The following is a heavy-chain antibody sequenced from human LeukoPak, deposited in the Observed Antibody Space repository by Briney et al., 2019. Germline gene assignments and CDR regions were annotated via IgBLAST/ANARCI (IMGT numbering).Heavy chain of an antibody. J-gene: IGHJ4*02. CDR3: ARDGGYCSSTSCPKVY. CDR2: IIPIFGTP. D-gene: IGHD2-2*01. CDR1: GGTFSTYA. Sequence: SVKVSCKASGGTFSTYAISWVRQAPGQGLERMGGIIPIFGTPNYAQKFQGRVTITADESTSTAYMELSSLRSEDTAAYYCARDGGYCSSTSCPKVYWGQGTLVTVSS. V-gene: IGHV1-69*13.